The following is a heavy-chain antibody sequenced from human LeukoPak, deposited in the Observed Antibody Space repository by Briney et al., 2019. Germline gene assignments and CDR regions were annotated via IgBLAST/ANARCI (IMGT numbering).Heavy chain of an antibody. CDR3: ARVPGTVRGSIDY. D-gene: IGHD3-10*01. CDR2: ISSSSSSI. V-gene: IGHV3-48*02. J-gene: IGHJ4*02. Sequence: GGSLRLSCAASGFTFRSYNFHWVRQAPGKGLEWVSFISSSSSSIYFADSVKGRFTISRDNAKSSLYLQMNSLRDEDTAVYYCARVPGTVRGSIDYWGQGTQVTVSS. CDR1: GFTFRSYN.